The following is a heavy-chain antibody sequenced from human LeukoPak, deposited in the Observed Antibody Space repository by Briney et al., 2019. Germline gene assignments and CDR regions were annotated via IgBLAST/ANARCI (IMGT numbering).Heavy chain of an antibody. Sequence: SVKVSCKTSGFTFISSAVQWVRRARGQRLEWIGWIVVGSGNTNYAQKFQERVTITRDMSTSTAYMELSGLRSEDTAVYYCAADPSYSSGYRYYFDYWGQGTLVTVSS. V-gene: IGHV1-58*01. CDR1: GFTFISSA. CDR3: AADPSYSSGYRYYFDY. J-gene: IGHJ4*02. CDR2: IVVGSGNT. D-gene: IGHD3-22*01.